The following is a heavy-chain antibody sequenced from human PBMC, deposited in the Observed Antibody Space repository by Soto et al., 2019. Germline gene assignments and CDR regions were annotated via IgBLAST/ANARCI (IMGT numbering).Heavy chain of an antibody. J-gene: IGHJ6*02. Sequence: ASVKVSCKASGYTFTSYAMHWVRQAPGQRLEWMGWINAGNGNKKYLQKLQGRVTINRDTSLNADYMEPSSLRSEDTAVYYCAREDYYDSSGYHLPGYYYDGMDVWGQGTTVTV. CDR3: AREDYYDSSGYHLPGYYYDGMDV. V-gene: IGHV1-3*01. D-gene: IGHD3-22*01. CDR1: GYTFTSYA. CDR2: INAGNGNK.